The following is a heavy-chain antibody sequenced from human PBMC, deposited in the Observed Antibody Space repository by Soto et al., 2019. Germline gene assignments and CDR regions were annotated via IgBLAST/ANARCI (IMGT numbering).Heavy chain of an antibody. CDR1: GGSISSGGYY. CDR2: IYYSGST. Sequence: QVQLQESGPGLVKPSQTLSLTCTVSGGSISSGGYYWSWIRQHPGKGLEWIGYIYYSGSTYYNPSLKIRVTISVDTSKNPCSLNLSSVTAADTAVYYCASQPPGLFFDYLGQGTLVTVSS. D-gene: IGHD2-2*01. J-gene: IGHJ4*02. V-gene: IGHV4-31*03. CDR3: ASQPPGLFFDY.